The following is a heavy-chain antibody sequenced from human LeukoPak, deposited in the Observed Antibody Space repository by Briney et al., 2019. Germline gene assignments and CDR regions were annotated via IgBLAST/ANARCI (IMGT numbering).Heavy chain of an antibody. V-gene: IGHV3-23*01. CDR3: AKDTVWNEQYDYGSGSPHFDY. D-gene: IGHD3-10*01. Sequence: GGSLRLSCAASGFTFSSYAMSWVRQAPGKGLEWVSVISGSGVSTRYADSVKGRFTVSRDNSKNTLYLQMNSLRVEDTALYYCAKDTVWNEQYDYGSGSPHFDYWGQGTLVTVSS. CDR2: ISGSGVST. J-gene: IGHJ4*02. CDR1: GFTFSSYA.